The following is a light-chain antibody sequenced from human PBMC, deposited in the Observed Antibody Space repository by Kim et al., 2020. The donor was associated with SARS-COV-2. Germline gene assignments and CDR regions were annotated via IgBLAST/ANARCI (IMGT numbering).Light chain of an antibody. CDR2: EVS. J-gene: IGKJ4*01. Sequence: PAPISCKSSQSLLQTDGKTALYWYLQKPGQPPQLLIYEVSNLFSGVSERFSGSGSGTEFTLTISRVEPDDVGFYYCMQTVQLPLTFGGGTKVDIK. V-gene: IGKV2D-29*01. CDR3: MQTVQLPLT. CDR1: QSLLQTDGKTA.